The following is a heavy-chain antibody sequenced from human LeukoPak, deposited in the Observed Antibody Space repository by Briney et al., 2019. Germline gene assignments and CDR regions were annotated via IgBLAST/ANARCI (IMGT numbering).Heavy chain of an antibody. CDR2: TKPDGTAE. CDR3: AGGGYYYYMDV. Sequence: GGSLRLSCAASGFTFRNYWMGWVRQAPGKGLEWVANTKPDGTAEYYADSVKGRFTISRDNAKNSLYLQMNSLRAEDTAVYYCAGGGYYYYMDVWGKGTTVTVSS. CDR1: GFTFRNYW. V-gene: IGHV3-7*01. J-gene: IGHJ6*03. D-gene: IGHD1-26*01.